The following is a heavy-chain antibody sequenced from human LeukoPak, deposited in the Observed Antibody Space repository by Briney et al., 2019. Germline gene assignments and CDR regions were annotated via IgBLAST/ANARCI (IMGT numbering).Heavy chain of an antibody. CDR3: ARDSYGSSGWYVDY. V-gene: IGHV4-59*01. D-gene: IGHD6-19*01. J-gene: IGHJ4*02. CDR2: MYYRDSI. Sequence: AETLSLTRSLSGRSISSYYRRWIRQPPGRGLEWVGYMYYRDSIYYNPSLQSRFTQPVGTPKKQLCLKVSSVCAADTAVYYCARDSYGSSGWYVDYWGQGTLVTV. CDR1: GRSISSYY.